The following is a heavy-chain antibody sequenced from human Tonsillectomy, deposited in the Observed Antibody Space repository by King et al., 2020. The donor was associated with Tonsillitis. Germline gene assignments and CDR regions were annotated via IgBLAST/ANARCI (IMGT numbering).Heavy chain of an antibody. CDR3: ARERLREYCTNGVCWDYYYGMDV. V-gene: IGHV1-2*02. CDR2: INPNSGGT. Sequence: QLVQSGAEVKKPGASVKVSCKASGYTFTGYYMHWVRQAPGQGLEWMGWINPNSGGTNYAQKFQGRVTMTRDTSISTAYMELSRLRSDDTAVYYCARERLREYCTNGVCWDYYYGMDVWGQGTTVTVSS. J-gene: IGHJ6*02. CDR1: GYTFTGYY. D-gene: IGHD2-8*01.